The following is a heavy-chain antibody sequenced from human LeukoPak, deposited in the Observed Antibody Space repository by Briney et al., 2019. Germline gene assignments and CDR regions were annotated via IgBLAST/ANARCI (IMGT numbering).Heavy chain of an antibody. J-gene: IGHJ6*03. CDR2: IYYSGST. CDR3: ERGNQLADKPYYYYYMDV. Sequence: SETLSLTCTVSGGSISSYYWSWIRQPPGKGLEWIGYIYYSGSTNYNPSLKSRVTIPVDTSKNQFSLKLSSVTAADTAVYYCERGNQLADKPYYYYYMDVWGKGTTVTISS. D-gene: IGHD2-2*01. V-gene: IGHV4-59*01. CDR1: GGSISSYY.